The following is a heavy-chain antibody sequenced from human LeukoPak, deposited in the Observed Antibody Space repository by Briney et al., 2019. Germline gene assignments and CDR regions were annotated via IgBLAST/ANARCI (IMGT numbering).Heavy chain of an antibody. CDR3: AEGVGATGFDY. Sequence: SQTLSLTCAVSGGSISSGGYSWSWIRQPPGKGLEWIGYIYHSGSTYYNPSLKSRVTISVDTSKNQFSLKLSSVTAADTAVYYCAEGVGATGFDYWGQGTLVTVSS. V-gene: IGHV4-30-2*01. J-gene: IGHJ4*02. CDR2: IYHSGST. CDR1: GGSISSGGYS. D-gene: IGHD1-26*01.